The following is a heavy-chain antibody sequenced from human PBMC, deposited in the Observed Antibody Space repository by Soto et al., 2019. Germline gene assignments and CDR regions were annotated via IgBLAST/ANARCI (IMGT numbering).Heavy chain of an antibody. CDR3: ATTHCSTTWCRSDS. J-gene: IGHJ4*02. D-gene: IGHD1-1*01. CDR2: IYHSGST. CDR1: GGSISGSTSY. Sequence: LSLTCTVSGGSISGSTSYWGWIRQPPGKGLEWIGSIYHSGSTYYSPSLKSRVTISADTSKNQFSLKLSSVTAADTAVYYCATTHCSTTWCRSDSCGQRALVTVSS. V-gene: IGHV4-39*01.